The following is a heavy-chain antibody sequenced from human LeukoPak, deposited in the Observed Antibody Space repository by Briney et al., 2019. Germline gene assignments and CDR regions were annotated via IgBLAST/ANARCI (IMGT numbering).Heavy chain of an antibody. J-gene: IGHJ4*02. CDR1: GGSISSGGYY. V-gene: IGHV4-61*08. CDR3: ARDGSSGFDY. Sequence: SQTLSLTCTVSGGSISSGGYYWSWIRQPPGKGLEWIGYIYYSGSTNYNPSLKSRVTISVDTSKNQFPLKLSSVTAADTAVYYCARDGSSGFDYWGQGTLVTVSS. D-gene: IGHD6-19*01. CDR2: IYYSGST.